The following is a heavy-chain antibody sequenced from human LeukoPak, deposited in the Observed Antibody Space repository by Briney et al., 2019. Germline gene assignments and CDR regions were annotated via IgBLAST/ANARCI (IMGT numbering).Heavy chain of an antibody. CDR1: GFTFSSYW. D-gene: IGHD3-22*01. CDR3: ARSTSSGSMIVVVITPDLYYFDY. V-gene: IGHV3-7*01. CDR2: IKQDGSEK. J-gene: IGHJ4*02. Sequence: GSLRLSCAASGFTFSSYWMSWVRQAPGKGLERVANIKQDGSEKYYVDSVKGRFTISRDNAKNSLYLQMNSLRAEDTAVYYCARSTSSGSMIVVVITPDLYYFDYWGQGTLVTVSS.